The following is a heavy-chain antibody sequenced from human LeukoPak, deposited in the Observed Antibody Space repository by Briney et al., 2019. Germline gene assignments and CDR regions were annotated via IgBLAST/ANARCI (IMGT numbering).Heavy chain of an antibody. V-gene: IGHV3-48*03. CDR2: ISSSGSTI. J-gene: IGHJ4*02. CDR1: GFTFSSYE. Sequence: PGGSLRLSCAASGFTFSSYEMNWVRQAPGKGLEWVSYISSSGSTIYYADSVKGRFTISRDNAKNSLYLQMNSLRAEDTAVYYCARVDRPYYYDSSGYFDYWGQGTLVTVSS. CDR3: ARVDRPYYYDSSGYFDY. D-gene: IGHD3-22*01.